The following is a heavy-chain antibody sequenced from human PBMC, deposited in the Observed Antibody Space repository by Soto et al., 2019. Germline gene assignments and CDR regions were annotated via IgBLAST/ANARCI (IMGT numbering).Heavy chain of an antibody. Sequence: GASVKVSCKVSGYTLAELSMHWVRQAPGKGLEWMGGFDPEDGETIYAQKFQGRVTMTEDTSTDTAYMELSSLRSEDTAVYYCATELSREGSSWFDPWGQGTLVTVS. CDR3: ATELSREGSSWFDP. V-gene: IGHV1-24*01. CDR2: FDPEDGET. J-gene: IGHJ5*02. D-gene: IGHD6-6*01. CDR1: GYTLAELS.